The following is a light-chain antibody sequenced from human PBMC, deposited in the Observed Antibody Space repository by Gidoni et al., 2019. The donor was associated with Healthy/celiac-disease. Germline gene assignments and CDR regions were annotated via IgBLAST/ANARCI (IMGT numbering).Light chain of an antibody. Sequence: QSVLTQPPSAFGTPGQRVTISCSGSSSNIGSNTVNWYQQLPGTAPKLLIYSNNQRPSGVPDRFSGSKSGTSASLAISGLQSEDEADYYCAAWDDSLNAHWVFGGGTKLTVL. CDR3: AAWDDSLNAHWV. J-gene: IGLJ3*02. CDR1: SSNIGSNT. V-gene: IGLV1-44*01. CDR2: SNN.